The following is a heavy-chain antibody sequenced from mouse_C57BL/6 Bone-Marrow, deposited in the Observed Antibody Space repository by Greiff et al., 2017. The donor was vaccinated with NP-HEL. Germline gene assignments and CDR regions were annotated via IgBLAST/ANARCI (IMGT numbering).Heavy chain of an antibody. CDR2: IYPGSGST. CDR1: GYTFTSYW. Sequence: QVQLQQSGAELVKPGASVKMSCKASGYTFTSYWITWVKQRPGQGLEWIGDIYPGSGSTNYNEKFKSKATLTVDTSSSTAYMQLSGLTSEDSAVYYCARSTVVAPHFDYWGQGTTLTVSS. CDR3: ARSTVVAPHFDY. J-gene: IGHJ2*01. D-gene: IGHD1-1*01. V-gene: IGHV1-55*01.